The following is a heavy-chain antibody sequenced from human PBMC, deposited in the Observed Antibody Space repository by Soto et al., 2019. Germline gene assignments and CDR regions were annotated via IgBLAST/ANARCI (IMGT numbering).Heavy chain of an antibody. CDR1: GGSISSSNW. CDR3: ARGHTWEGEVSPYCDSGMDV. V-gene: IGHV4-4*02. Sequence: QVQLQESGPGLVKPSGTLSLTCAVSGGSISSSNWWSWVRQPPGKGLEWIGEICHSGSTNYNPSLKSRVTVSVDKSKYHFSLKLRSVNAAETAVYYCARGHTWEGEVSPYCDSGMDVWGQGTTVTVSS. J-gene: IGHJ6*02. D-gene: IGHD3-16*02. CDR2: ICHSGST.